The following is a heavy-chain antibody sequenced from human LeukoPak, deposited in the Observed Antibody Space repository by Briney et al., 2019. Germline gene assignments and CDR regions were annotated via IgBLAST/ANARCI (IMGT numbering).Heavy chain of an antibody. V-gene: IGHV4-59*01. CDR1: VGSMSFYY. CDR3: AREFPGGGSQLDY. Sequence: SETLSLTCTVSVGSMSFYYWSWIRQTPRKGLEWIGNIYYSGSTNYSPSLKRRVTIPVDTSKNQFSLKLTSVTAADTAFYFCAREFPGGGSQLDYWGQGTHVTVSS. J-gene: IGHJ4*02. D-gene: IGHD1-1*01. CDR2: IYYSGST.